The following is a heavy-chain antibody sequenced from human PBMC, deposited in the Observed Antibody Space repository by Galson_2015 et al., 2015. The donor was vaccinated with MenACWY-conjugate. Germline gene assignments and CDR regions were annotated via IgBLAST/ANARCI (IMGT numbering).Heavy chain of an antibody. CDR3: ARHLEYYFDY. CDR2: IHPGDSDT. Sequence: SGAEVKKPGESLRISCKASGYSFSSYWIGWGRQMPGKGPEWTGIIHPGDSDTRYSPSFQGRATITAHKSISTAYLQMSGLKASDTAMYYCARHLEYYFDYWGQGTLVTVSS. D-gene: IGHD3-3*01. CDR1: GYSFSSYW. J-gene: IGHJ4*02. V-gene: IGHV5-51*01.